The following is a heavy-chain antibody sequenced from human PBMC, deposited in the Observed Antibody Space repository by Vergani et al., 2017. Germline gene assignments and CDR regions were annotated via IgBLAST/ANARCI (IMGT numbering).Heavy chain of an antibody. CDR1: GYTFTGYY. Sequence: QVQLVQSGAEVKKPGASVKVSCKASGYTFTGYYMHWVRQAPGQGLEWMGWINPNSGGTNYAQKFQGRVTMTRDTSISTAYMELSSLRSEDTAVYYCATYYDSSGSSPFDYWGQGTLVTVSS. J-gene: IGHJ4*02. V-gene: IGHV1-2*02. CDR3: ATYYDSSGSSPFDY. D-gene: IGHD3-22*01. CDR2: INPNSGGT.